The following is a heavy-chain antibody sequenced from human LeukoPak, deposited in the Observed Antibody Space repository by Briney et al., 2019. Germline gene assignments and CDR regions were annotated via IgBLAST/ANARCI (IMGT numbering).Heavy chain of an antibody. Sequence: PGGSLRLSCAASGFTFSSYAMSWVRQAPGKGLEWVSAISGSGGSTYYADSVKGRITISRDNSKNTLYLQMNSQRAEDTAVYYCAKDYYGDYFGYFDYWGQGTLVTVSS. CDR2: ISGSGGST. CDR1: GFTFSSYA. CDR3: AKDYYGDYFGYFDY. J-gene: IGHJ4*02. D-gene: IGHD4-17*01. V-gene: IGHV3-23*01.